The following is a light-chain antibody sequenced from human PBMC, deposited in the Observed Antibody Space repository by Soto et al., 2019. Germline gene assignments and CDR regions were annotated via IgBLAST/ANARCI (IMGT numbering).Light chain of an antibody. CDR3: CSYAGSYSYV. Sequence: QSALTQPRSVSGAPGQSVTISCTGSNSDVGGYKYVSWYQQYPGKAPKLMIYDVSKRPSEVPDRFSGYKSVNTASLTISGLQAEDEADYFCCSYAGSYSYVFGTGTKLTVL. CDR2: DVS. CDR1: NSDVGGYKY. V-gene: IGLV2-11*01. J-gene: IGLJ1*01.